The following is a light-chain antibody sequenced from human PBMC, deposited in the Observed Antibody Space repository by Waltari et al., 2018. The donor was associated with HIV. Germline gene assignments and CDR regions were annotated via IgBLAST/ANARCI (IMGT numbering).Light chain of an antibody. Sequence: EIVMTQSPATLSVSPGERDTLSCRASQSIGINLAWYQQKPGQAPRLLIYDASTRATGVPARFRGSGSGTEFTLSISSLQSEDFAVYYCQQYNNWPPLTFGQGTKVEIK. CDR1: QSIGIN. J-gene: IGKJ1*01. CDR2: DAS. V-gene: IGKV3-15*01. CDR3: QQYNNWPPLT.